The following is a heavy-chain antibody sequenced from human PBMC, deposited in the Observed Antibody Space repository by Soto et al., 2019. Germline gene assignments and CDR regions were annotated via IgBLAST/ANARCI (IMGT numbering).Heavy chain of an antibody. CDR3: AKDRGGFTNGWEFFDS. Sequence: PGGSLRLSCEVSGFAFSFYSMSWVRQAPGKGLEWVASISGNGGTTYYGASGKGRFTFSRDNSKNTLYLQMNNLRGEDTAVYYCAKDRGGFTNGWEFFDSWGQGTQVTVSS. CDR1: GFAFSFYS. J-gene: IGHJ4*02. D-gene: IGHD3-10*01. CDR2: ISGNGGTT. V-gene: IGHV3-23*01.